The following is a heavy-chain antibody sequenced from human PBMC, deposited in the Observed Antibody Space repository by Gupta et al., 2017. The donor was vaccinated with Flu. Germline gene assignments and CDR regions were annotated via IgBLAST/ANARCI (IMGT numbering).Heavy chain of an antibody. CDR2: INLNGDTT. J-gene: IGHJ4*02. V-gene: IGHV3-23*01. D-gene: IGHD3-16*01. CDR3: AKDWGGSDDGIDY. CDR1: A. Sequence: AMSWVRQAPGKGLEWVSAINLNGDTTYYADSVKGRFAISRDNSKNTLFLQMNRLRAEDTAVYYCAKDWGGSDDGIDYWGPGTLVTVSS.